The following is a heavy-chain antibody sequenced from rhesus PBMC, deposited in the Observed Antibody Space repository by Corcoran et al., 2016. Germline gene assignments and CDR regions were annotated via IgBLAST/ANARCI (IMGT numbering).Heavy chain of an antibody. D-gene: IGHD6-37*01. J-gene: IGHJ4*01. CDR3: ARKGYSGGWKIDY. CDR2: INSSTGNP. Sequence: QVQLVQSGAEVKQPGASVKVSCKASGYTFTSYGMNWVRQAHGERHEWMGWINSSTGNPTYAQGFKERFTFSMDTSSSPAYLQISSLKAEDTAVYYCARKGYSGGWKIDYWGQGVLVTVSS. CDR1: GYTFTSYG. V-gene: IGHV7-114*01.